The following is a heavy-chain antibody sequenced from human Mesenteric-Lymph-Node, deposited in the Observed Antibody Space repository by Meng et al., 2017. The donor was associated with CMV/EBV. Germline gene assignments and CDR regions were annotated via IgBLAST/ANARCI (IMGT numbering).Heavy chain of an antibody. CDR2: IRYDGSNK. V-gene: IGHV3-30*02. CDR3: AKEHCSGGSCLKYYYGMDV. D-gene: IGHD2-15*01. CDR1: GFTFSSYG. Sequence: GESLKISCAASGFTFSSYGMHWVRQAPGKGLEWVAFIRYDGSNKYYADSVKGRFTISRDNSKNTLYLQMNSLRAEDTAVYYCAKEHCSGGSCLKYYYGMDVWGQGTTVTVSS. J-gene: IGHJ6*02.